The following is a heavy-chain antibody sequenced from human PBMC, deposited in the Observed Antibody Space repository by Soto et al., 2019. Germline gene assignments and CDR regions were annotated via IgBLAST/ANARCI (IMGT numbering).Heavy chain of an antibody. V-gene: IGHV3-7*03. CDR1: GFNFNAYW. Sequence: EVQLVESGGGLVQPGGSLRLSCSASGFNFNAYWMTWVRQAPGKRLEWVANRKEDGSKKYSVDSVKGRFTISRDNAKNSLYLQMNSLRAEETALYYCARAYIPDYWGQGTLVTVSS. D-gene: IGHD1-1*01. J-gene: IGHJ4*02. CDR3: ARAYIPDY. CDR2: RKEDGSKK.